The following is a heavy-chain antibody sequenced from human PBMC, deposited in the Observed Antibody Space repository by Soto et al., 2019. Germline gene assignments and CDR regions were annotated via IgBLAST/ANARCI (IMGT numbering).Heavy chain of an antibody. V-gene: IGHV3-23*01. CDR2: SSATGAGT. J-gene: IGHJ4*02. D-gene: IGHD1-7*01. CDR3: ANDRRAGGNYGFYSDF. CDR1: GFTFSSYG. Sequence: EVQLLESGGGLVRPGGSLRLSCAASGFTFSSYGMTWVRQAPGKGLEWVSFSSATGAGTYYADSVKGRFTISRDNSKNTLYLQMTSLRADDTAVYYCANDRRAGGNYGFYSDFWGQGALVIVSP.